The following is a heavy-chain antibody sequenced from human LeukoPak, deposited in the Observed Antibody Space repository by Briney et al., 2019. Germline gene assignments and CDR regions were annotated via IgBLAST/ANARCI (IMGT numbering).Heavy chain of an antibody. J-gene: IGHJ6*02. V-gene: IGHV3-7*01. D-gene: IGHD5-12*01. CDR3: ARYLGLWLRFGYYGMDV. Sequence: HPGRSLRLSCAASGFTFSRYAMPWLRQAPGKGLEWVANIKQDGSEKYYVDSVKGRFTISRDNAKNSLYLQMNSLRAEDTAVYYCARYLGLWLRFGYYGMDVWGQGTTVTVSS. CDR2: IKQDGSEK. CDR1: GFTFSRYA.